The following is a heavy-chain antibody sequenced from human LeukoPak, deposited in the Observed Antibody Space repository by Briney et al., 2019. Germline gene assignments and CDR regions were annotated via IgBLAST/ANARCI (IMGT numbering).Heavy chain of an antibody. V-gene: IGHV3-23*01. CDR2: ISGSGGST. J-gene: IGHJ5*02. D-gene: IGHD3-3*01. Sequence: PGGSLRLSCAASGFTFSSYAMSWVRQAPGKGLEWVSAISGSGGSTYYADSVKGRFTISRDNAKNSLYLQMNSLRAEDTAMYYCARDNRDDFWSGYYRYNWFDPWGQGTLVTVSS. CDR3: ARDNRDDFWSGYYRYNWFDP. CDR1: GFTFSSYA.